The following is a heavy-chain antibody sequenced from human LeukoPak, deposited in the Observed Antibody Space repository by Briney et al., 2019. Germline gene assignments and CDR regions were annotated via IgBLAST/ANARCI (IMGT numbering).Heavy chain of an antibody. D-gene: IGHD3-3*01. CDR3: ARVFSGVRGVVIPYYFDY. V-gene: IGHV4-4*07. J-gene: IGHJ4*02. CDR1: GGSISSYY. CDR2: IYTSGST. Sequence: PSETLSLTCTVSGGSISSYYWSWIRQPAGKGLEWIGRIYTSGSTNYNPSLKSRVTMSVDTSKNQFSLKLSSVTAADTAVYYCARVFSGVRGVVIPYYFDYWGQGTLVTVCS.